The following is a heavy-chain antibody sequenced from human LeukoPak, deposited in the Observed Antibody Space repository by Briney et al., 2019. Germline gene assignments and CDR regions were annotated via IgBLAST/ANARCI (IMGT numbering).Heavy chain of an antibody. CDR1: GYTFTSYA. D-gene: IGHD3-22*01. Sequence: ASVKVSCKAPGYTFTSYAMNWVRQAPGQGLEWMGWINTNTGNPTYAQGFTGRFVFSLDTSVSTAYLQISSLKAEDTAVYYCAKAGNYYDSSGYYFGWRFYYFDYWGQGTLVTVSS. CDR3: AKAGNYYDSSGYYFGWRFYYFDY. J-gene: IGHJ4*02. CDR2: INTNTGNP. V-gene: IGHV7-4-1*02.